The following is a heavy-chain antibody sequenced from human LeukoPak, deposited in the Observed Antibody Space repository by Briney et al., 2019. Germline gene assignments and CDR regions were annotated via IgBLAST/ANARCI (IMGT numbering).Heavy chain of an antibody. Sequence: SETLSLTCTVSGGSISSYYWSWIRQPAGKGLEWIGRIYTSGSTNYNPSLKSRVTMSVDTSKNQFSLKLSSVTATDTAVYFCARDPGTLLRGSKRGYDGNYYYMDVWGKGTTVTISS. V-gene: IGHV4-4*07. CDR3: ARDPGTLLRGSKRGYDGNYYYMDV. D-gene: IGHD3-10*01. J-gene: IGHJ6*03. CDR1: GGSISSYY. CDR2: IYTSGST.